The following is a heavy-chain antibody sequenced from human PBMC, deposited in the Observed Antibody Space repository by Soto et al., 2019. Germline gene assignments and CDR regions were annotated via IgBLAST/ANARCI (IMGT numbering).Heavy chain of an antibody. CDR3: AGGRWRQLLLNY. CDR2: VSNSGST. V-gene: IGHV4-59*01. Sequence: PSETLSLTCTVSGASMGNFYWSWIRQPPGKGLEFIGYVSNSGSTNYNPSLKSRVTISVDTSKSQFSLKLSSVTAADTAVYYCAGGRWRQLLLNYWGQGTLVTVSS. CDR1: GASMGNFY. J-gene: IGHJ4*02. D-gene: IGHD5-12*01.